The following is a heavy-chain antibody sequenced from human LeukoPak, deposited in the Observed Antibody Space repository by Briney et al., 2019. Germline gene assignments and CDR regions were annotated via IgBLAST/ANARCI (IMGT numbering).Heavy chain of an antibody. CDR3: AKDPHPYGDSVGGYHFDY. Sequence: GGSLRLSCAASGFTFTDYALNWVRQAPGKGLEWVAGVRYGGGNTYYADSVKGRFTISRDNPRNTLNLALNSLRAEDTAVYYCAKDPHPYGDSVGGYHFDYWGQGTRVTVSS. V-gene: IGHV3-23*01. D-gene: IGHD4-17*01. CDR2: VRYGGGNT. J-gene: IGHJ4*02. CDR1: GFTFTDYA.